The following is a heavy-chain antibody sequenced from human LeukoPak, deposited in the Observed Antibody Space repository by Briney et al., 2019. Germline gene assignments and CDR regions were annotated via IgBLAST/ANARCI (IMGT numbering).Heavy chain of an antibody. D-gene: IGHD3-10*01. CDR2: IIPIFGTA. J-gene: IGHJ6*03. CDR1: GGTFSRSA. CDR3: ARGLSAGVDVCYYYMDV. Sequence: GASVKVSCKASGGTFSRSAISWVRQAPGQGLEWMGRIIPIFGTANYAQKFQGRVTITTDESTNTAYMELSSLRSEDTAVYYCARGLSAGVDVCYYYMDVWGKGTTVTVSS. V-gene: IGHV1-69*05.